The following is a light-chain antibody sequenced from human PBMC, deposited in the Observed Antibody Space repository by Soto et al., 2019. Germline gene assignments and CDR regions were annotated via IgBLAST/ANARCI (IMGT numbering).Light chain of an antibody. CDR1: QAITNN. CDR3: QQVKSYPRT. J-gene: IGKJ4*01. V-gene: IGKV1-9*01. Sequence: DIHLTQSPSSLSASVGDRVTITCRASQAITNNLAWYQQKPGNPPKLLIYEESTLHSGVPSRFSGRKVGTQFILTIDSLQPEDFDTYYCQQVKSYPRTLGGGTKVDIK. CDR2: EES.